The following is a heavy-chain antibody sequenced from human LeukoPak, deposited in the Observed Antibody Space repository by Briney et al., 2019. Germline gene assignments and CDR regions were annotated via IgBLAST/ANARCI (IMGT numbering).Heavy chain of an antibody. J-gene: IGHJ5*02. CDR2: VYYSGRT. V-gene: IGHV4-59*02. CDR3: ARDRDYDDNSEGWLDP. CDR1: GGSVNSNC. Sequence: SETLSLTCSVSGGSVNSNCWNWIRQAPGRGLEWIGNVYYSGRTNYNPSLRSRVTISVDTAKNQFSLKLNSVTSADTAVYYCARDRDYDDNSEGWLDPWGQGTLVTISS. D-gene: IGHD3-22*01.